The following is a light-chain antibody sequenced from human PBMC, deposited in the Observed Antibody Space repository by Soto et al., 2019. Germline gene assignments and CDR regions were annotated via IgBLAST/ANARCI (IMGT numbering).Light chain of an antibody. CDR1: SSDVGLYDY. CDR3: QSYDSSLGGWV. J-gene: IGLJ3*02. V-gene: IGLV2-8*01. Sequence: QSALTQPPSASGSPGQSVTISCTGTSSDVGLYDYVSWYQQHPGKVPKLLISEVSKRPSGVPDRFSGSTSATSASLIITGLQVEDEADYYCQSYDSSLGGWVFGGGTKVTVL. CDR2: EVS.